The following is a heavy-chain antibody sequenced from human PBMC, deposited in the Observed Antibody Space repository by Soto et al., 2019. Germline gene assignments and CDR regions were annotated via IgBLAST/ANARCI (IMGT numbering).Heavy chain of an antibody. V-gene: IGHV3-7*01. D-gene: IGHD3-16*02. CDR1: GFTFSSHW. CDR2: IKQDGSEK. J-gene: IGHJ4*02. Sequence: GGSLRLSCGASGFTFSSHWMSWVRQAPGKGLEWLASIKQDGSEKHYVDSVKGRFTISRDNAKNSLYLQMNSLRVEDTAVYYCARVYYDYIWGSYPLVYWGQGTLVTVSS. CDR3: ARVYYDYIWGSYPLVY.